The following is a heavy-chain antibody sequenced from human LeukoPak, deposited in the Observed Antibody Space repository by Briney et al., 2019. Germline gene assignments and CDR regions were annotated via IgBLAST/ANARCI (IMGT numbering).Heavy chain of an antibody. CDR2: IYYSGST. CDR3: ARAPSSGWFRFAFDY. J-gene: IGHJ4*02. CDR1: GGSISSYY. D-gene: IGHD6-19*01. Sequence: SETLSLTCTVSGGSISSYYWSWIRQPPGKGLEWIGYIYYSGSTNYNPSLKSRVTISVDTSKNQFSLKLSSVTAADTAVYYCARAPSSGWFRFAFDYWGQGTLVTVSS. V-gene: IGHV4-59*12.